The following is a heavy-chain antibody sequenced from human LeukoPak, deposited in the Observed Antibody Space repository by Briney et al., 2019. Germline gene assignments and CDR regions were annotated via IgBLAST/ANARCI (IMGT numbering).Heavy chain of an antibody. J-gene: IGHJ4*02. CDR1: GYSFTSHG. CDR3: ARYKGGALSGDGFDF. V-gene: IGHV1-18*04. Sequence: ASVKVSCKTSGYSFTSHGLSWVRQAPGQGLEWLGWISTYKGSTNFGRKLQGRVTLTTDSATSTAHMDLRSLRSDDTAVYCARYKGGALSGDGFDFWGQGTVVSVSS. CDR2: ISTYKGST. D-gene: IGHD4-17*01.